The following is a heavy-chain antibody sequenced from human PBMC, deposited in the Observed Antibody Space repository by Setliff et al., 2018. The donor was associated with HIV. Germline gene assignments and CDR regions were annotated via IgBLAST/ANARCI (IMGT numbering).Heavy chain of an antibody. CDR1: GGSFSGYC. Sequence: SETLSLTCAVYGGSFSGYCWSWIRQPPGKGLEWIGEVTHSGRTNYNPSLESRVTTSVDTSKKQFSLRLTSVTAADTAVYYCARGVRDNSGWSSYYFDYWGQGTLVTVS. V-gene: IGHV4-34*01. D-gene: IGHD6-19*01. J-gene: IGHJ4*02. CDR3: ARGVRDNSGWSSYYFDY. CDR2: VTHSGRT.